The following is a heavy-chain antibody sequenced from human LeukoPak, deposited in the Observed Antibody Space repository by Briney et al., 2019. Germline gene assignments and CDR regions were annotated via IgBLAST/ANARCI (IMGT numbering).Heavy chain of an antibody. Sequence: SETLSLTCTVSGGSISSYYWSWVRQPAGKGLEWSGRIYTSGSTNYNPSLTSRVTMSVDTSKNQFSLKLSSVTAADTAVYYCAVHYYYGSGGPSDYCYYYMDVWGKGTTVTVSS. CDR2: IYTSGST. CDR1: GGSISSYY. J-gene: IGHJ6*03. D-gene: IGHD3-10*01. V-gene: IGHV4-4*07. CDR3: AVHYYYGSGGPSDYCYYYMDV.